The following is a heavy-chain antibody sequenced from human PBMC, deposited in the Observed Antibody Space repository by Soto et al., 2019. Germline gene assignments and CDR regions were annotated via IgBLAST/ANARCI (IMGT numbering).Heavy chain of an antibody. CDR3: ASRIDSNRYYYGMDV. V-gene: IGHV5-51*01. Sequence: PGESLKISCKGSGYSFTIYWIGWVRQMPGKGLEWMGIIYPGDSDTRYSPSFQGQVTISADKSISTAYLQWSSLKASDTAMYYCASRIDSNRYYYGMDVRGQGTTVTVSS. CDR1: GYSFTIYW. D-gene: IGHD4-4*01. J-gene: IGHJ6*02. CDR2: IYPGDSDT.